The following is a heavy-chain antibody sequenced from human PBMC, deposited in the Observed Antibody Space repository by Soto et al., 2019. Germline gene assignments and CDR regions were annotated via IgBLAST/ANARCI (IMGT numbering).Heavy chain of an antibody. J-gene: IGHJ6*02. CDR1: GFTFSSYS. CDR3: ARRPVSDILTGRYHFYYGMHX. V-gene: IGHV3-21*01. Sequence: GGSLRLSFAASGFTFSSYSMNWARQAPGKGLEGVGSIGGSSSYIYYADSVKGRFTISRDNAKNAMYLKMKRLRAEDTAVYYCARRPVSDILTGRYHFYYGMHXWGQGTPVTVS. D-gene: IGHD3-9*01. CDR2: IGGSSSYI.